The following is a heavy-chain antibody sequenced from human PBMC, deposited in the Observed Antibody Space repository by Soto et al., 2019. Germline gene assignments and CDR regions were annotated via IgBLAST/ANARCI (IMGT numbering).Heavy chain of an antibody. J-gene: IGHJ3*02. CDR2: IYYSGST. CDR3: ARVSSYYYASSGYLDI. CDR1: GGSISSYY. D-gene: IGHD3-22*01. V-gene: IGHV4-59*01. Sequence: PSETPSLTCAVSGGSISSYYWSWIRQPPGKGLEWIGYIYYSGSTNYNPSLKSRVTISVDTSKNQFSLKLSSVTAADTAVYYCARVSSYYYASSGYLDIWGQGPMVTVS.